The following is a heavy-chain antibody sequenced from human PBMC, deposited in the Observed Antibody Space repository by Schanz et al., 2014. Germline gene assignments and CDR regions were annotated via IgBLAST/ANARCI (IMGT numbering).Heavy chain of an antibody. CDR3: ARDRRNADIDY. CDR1: GFSFSSYA. J-gene: IGHJ4*02. Sequence: EVQLLESGGGLVEPGGSLRLSCAASGFSFSSYAMGWVRQARGKGLEWVSAMNESHSTIYYADSVRGRFTISRDNAKNSLYLEMNSLRAEDTALYYCARDRRNADIDYWGQGTLVTVSS. V-gene: IGHV3-23*01. CDR2: MNESHSTI. D-gene: IGHD1-1*01.